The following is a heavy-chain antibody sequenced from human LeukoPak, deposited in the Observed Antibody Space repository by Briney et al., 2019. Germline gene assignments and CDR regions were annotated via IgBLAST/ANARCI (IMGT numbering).Heavy chain of an antibody. CDR1: GFTFSTYS. J-gene: IGHJ4*02. Sequence: PGGSLRLSCAASGFTFSTYSMNWVRQAPGKGLEWVSYISSSTSTIYYADSVKGRFTISRDNAKNSLYLQMNSLRAEDTAVYYCAKREYSYGLYYFDYWGQGTLVTVSS. D-gene: IGHD5-18*01. V-gene: IGHV3-48*01. CDR2: ISSSTSTI. CDR3: AKREYSYGLYYFDY.